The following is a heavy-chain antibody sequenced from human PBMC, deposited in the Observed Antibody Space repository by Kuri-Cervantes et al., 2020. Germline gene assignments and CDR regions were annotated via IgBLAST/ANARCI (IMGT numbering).Heavy chain of an antibody. CDR3: AKLAYYDILTGYEELEAIDY. D-gene: IGHD3-9*01. CDR1: GFTFSDYD. V-gene: IGHV3-30*18. J-gene: IGHJ4*02. CDR2: ISNDGINH. Sequence: GESLKISCAGSGFTFSDYDIHWVRQAPGKGLEWITLISNDGINHYFGNSVKGRFTMSRDNSKNTIYLQMNSLRAEDTAVYYCAKLAYYDILTGYEELEAIDYWGQGTLVTVSS.